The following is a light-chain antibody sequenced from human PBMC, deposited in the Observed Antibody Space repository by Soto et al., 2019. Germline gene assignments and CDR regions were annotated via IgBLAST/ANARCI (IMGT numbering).Light chain of an antibody. CDR2: EVT. J-gene: IGLJ1*01. V-gene: IGLV2-14*01. CDR3: NSFRVSHLYV. CDR1: SSDIGGYNA. Sequence: QSALTQPASVSGSRGQTITISCTGTSSDIGGYNAVSWYQHHPGKAPKLIIYEVTHRPSGVSDRFSASKSGNTASLTISGLQAEDEADYYCNSFRVSHLYVFGTGTKVTVL.